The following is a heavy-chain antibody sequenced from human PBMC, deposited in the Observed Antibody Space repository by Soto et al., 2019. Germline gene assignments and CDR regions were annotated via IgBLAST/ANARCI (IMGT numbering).Heavy chain of an antibody. CDR3: ARDLHDYVSFRFDP. J-gene: IGHJ5*02. CDR1: GFTFSSYS. D-gene: IGHD3-16*01. V-gene: IGHV3-21*01. CDR2: ISSSSSHI. Sequence: GGSLRLSCAASGFTFSSYSINWVRQAPGKGLEWVSSISSSSSHIYYADSVKGRFTISRDNAKNSLYLQMNSLRAEDTAVYYCARDLHDYVSFRFDPWGQGTLVTVSS.